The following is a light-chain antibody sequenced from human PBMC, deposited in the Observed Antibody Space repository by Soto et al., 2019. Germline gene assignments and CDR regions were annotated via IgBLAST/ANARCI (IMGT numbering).Light chain of an antibody. CDR1: SSNIGAGYD. CDR3: QSYDSSLSVHAV. CDR2: SNS. J-gene: IGLJ2*01. V-gene: IGLV1-40*01. Sequence: QSVLTQPPSVSGAPGQRVTISCTGSSSNIGAGYDVHWYQQLPGTAPKLLIHSNSNRPSGVPDRFSGSKSGTSASLAITGLQAEDEADYYCQSYDSSLSVHAVFGGGTKVTVL.